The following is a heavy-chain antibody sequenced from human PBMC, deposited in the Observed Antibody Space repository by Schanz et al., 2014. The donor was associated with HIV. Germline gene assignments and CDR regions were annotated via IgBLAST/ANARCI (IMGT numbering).Heavy chain of an antibody. CDR1: GFTLKTYA. CDR3: AKSLPIETATITYFDY. D-gene: IGHD1-20*01. J-gene: IGHJ4*02. Sequence: EVQLLESGGGLKQPGGSLRLSCVVSGFTLKTYAMTWVRQAPGKGLEWVSGISISGHSTYYADSVKGRFTISRDISKNTLYLQMNSLRAEDTAVYYCAKSLPIETATITYFDYWGQGTLVTVSS. CDR2: ISISGHST. V-gene: IGHV3-23*01.